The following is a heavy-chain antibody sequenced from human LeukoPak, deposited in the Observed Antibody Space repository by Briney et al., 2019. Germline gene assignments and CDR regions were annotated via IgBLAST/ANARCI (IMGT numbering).Heavy chain of an antibody. V-gene: IGHV4-39*01. D-gene: IGHD3-10*01. CDR1: GGSLSSSSYY. Sequence: SGTLSLTCTVSGGSLSSSSYYWGWTRQPPGKGLEWIGSIYYSGSTYYNPSLNSRVTISVDTSKNQFSLKLSSVTAADTAVYYCARHRYYGSGNIWFDPWGQGTLVTVSS. J-gene: IGHJ5*02. CDR3: ARHRYYGSGNIWFDP. CDR2: IYYSGST.